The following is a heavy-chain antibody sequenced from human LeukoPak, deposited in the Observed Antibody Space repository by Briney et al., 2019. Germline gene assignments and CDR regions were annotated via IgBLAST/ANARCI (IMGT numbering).Heavy chain of an antibody. V-gene: IGHV3-21*01. J-gene: IGHJ4*02. CDR3: ARVSTGGLDY. D-gene: IGHD2-8*02. CDR1: GFTFSSYS. CDR2: ISSSSSYI. Sequence: GGSLRLSCAASGFTFSSYSMNWVRQAPGKGLEWVSSISSSSSYIYYADSVKGRFTISRDNAKNSLYLQMNSLRDEDTAVYYCARVSTGGLDYWGQGTLVTVSS.